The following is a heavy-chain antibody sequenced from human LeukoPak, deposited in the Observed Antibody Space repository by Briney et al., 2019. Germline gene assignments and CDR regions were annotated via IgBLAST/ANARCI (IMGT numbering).Heavy chain of an antibody. CDR3: ARDLTPFGEKYNWFDP. CDR2: ISAYNGNT. V-gene: IGHV1-18*01. J-gene: IGHJ5*02. CDR1: GYTFTSYG. Sequence: ASVEVSCKASGYTFTSYGISWVRQAPGQGLEWMGWISAYNGNTNYAQKLQGRVTMTTDTSTSTAYMELRSLRSDDTAVYYCARDLTPFGEKYNWFDPWGQGTLVTVSS. D-gene: IGHD3-10*01.